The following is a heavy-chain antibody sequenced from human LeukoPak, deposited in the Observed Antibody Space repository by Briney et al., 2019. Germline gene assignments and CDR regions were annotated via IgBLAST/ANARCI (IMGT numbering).Heavy chain of an antibody. CDR1: GYTFTSYD. Sequence: ASVKVSCKASGYTFTSYDINWVRQATGHGLEWMGWMNPNSGNTGYAQKFQGRVTMTRNTSISTAYMELSSLRSEDTAVYYCARGARGYCSGGSCLYDYWGQGTLVTVSS. CDR2: MNPNSGNT. CDR3: ARGARGYCSGGSCLYDY. J-gene: IGHJ4*02. D-gene: IGHD2-15*01. V-gene: IGHV1-8*01.